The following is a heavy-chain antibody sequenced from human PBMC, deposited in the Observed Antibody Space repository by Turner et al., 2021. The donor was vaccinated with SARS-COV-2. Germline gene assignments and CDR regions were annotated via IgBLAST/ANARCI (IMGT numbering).Heavy chain of an antibody. D-gene: IGHD6-13*01. J-gene: IGHJ4*02. CDR2: ISSSASTI. CDR1: GFTLTTYE. CDR3: ARVYSSSSGKGVDY. Sequence: EVQLVESGGGLVQPGGSLRLSCAASGFTLTTYEMNWVRQAPGKGLEWVSYISSSASTIYYADSVKGRFTSSRDNAKNSLYLQMNSLRAEDTALYYCARVYSSSSGKGVDYWGQGTLVTVSS. V-gene: IGHV3-48*03.